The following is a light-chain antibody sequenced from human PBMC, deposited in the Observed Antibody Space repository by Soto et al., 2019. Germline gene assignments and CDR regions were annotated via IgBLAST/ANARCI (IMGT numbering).Light chain of an antibody. CDR1: SSNIGAGYD. CDR2: GNS. CDR3: QSYDSSRSGV. Sequence: QSALTQPPSVSGAPGQRVTISCTGSSSNIGAGYDVHWYQQLPGTAPKFLIYGNSNRPSGVPDRFSGSKSGTSASLAITGLQAEDEADYYCQSYDSSRSGVFGGGTQLTVL. V-gene: IGLV1-40*01. J-gene: IGLJ2*01.